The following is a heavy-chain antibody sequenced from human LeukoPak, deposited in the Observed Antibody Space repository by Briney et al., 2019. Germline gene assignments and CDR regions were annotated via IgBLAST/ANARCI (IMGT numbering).Heavy chain of an antibody. CDR3: ARTRIYPGKYSSSSCWFDP. D-gene: IGHD6-6*01. J-gene: IGHJ5*02. Sequence: PSETLSLTCTVSGGSISSSSYYWGWIRQPPGKGLEWIGSIYYSGSTYYNPSLKSRVTISVDTSKNQFSLKLSSVTAADTAVYYCARTRIYPGKYSSSSCWFDPWGQGTLVTVSS. CDR2: IYYSGST. V-gene: IGHV4-39*07. CDR1: GGSISSSSYY.